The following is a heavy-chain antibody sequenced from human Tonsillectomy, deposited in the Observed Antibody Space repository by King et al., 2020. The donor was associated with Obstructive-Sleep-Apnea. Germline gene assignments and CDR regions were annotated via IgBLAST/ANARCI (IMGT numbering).Heavy chain of an antibody. CDR1: GFTVSSNY. V-gene: IGHV3-66*01. J-gene: IGHJ4*02. Sequence: VQLVESGGGLVQPGGSLRLSCAASGFTVSSNYMSWVRQAPGKGLEWVSVIYSGGSTYYADSVKGRFTISRDNSKNTLYLQMNSLRAGDTAVYYCQGMSSSSGFAYWGQGTLVTVSS. CDR2: IYSGGST. D-gene: IGHD6-6*01. CDR3: QGMSSSSGFAY.